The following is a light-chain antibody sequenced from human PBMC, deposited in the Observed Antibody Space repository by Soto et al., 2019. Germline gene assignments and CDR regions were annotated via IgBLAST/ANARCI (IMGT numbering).Light chain of an antibody. CDR3: QQYNNWPPT. CDR1: QSVSSN. CDR2: GAY. V-gene: IGKV3-15*01. J-gene: IGKJ1*01. Sequence: EIVMTQSPATLSVSPGERATLSCRASQSVSSNLAWYQQKPGQAPRLLIYGAYTRATGIPARFSGSGSGTEFTLTIRSLQSEDFAVYYCQQYNNWPPTFGQGTKVDIK.